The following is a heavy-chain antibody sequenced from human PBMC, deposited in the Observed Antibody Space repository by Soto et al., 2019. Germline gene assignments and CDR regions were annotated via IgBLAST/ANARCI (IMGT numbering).Heavy chain of an antibody. CDR1: GFTFSNYG. CDR2: ISYDGSNK. V-gene: IGHV3-30*18. Sequence: QVQLVESGGGVVQPGRSLRLSCAASGFTFSNYGMHWVRQAPGKGLEWVAVISYDGSNKFYADSVKGRFTISRDNSKNTLYLQMNSQRAEDTAVYVCAKDRREYYADGMDVW. CDR3: AKDRREYYADGMDV. J-gene: IGHJ6*01.